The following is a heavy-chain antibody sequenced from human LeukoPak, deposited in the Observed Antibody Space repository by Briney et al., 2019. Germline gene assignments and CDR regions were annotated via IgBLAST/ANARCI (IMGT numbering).Heavy chain of an antibody. J-gene: IGHJ4*02. V-gene: IGHV4-34*01. D-gene: IGHD6-13*01. CDR3: ARESIAAAGTPLDY. Sequence: SETPSLTCAVYGGSFSGYYWSWIRQPPGKGLEWIGEINHSGSTNYNPSLKSRVTISVDTSKNQFSLKLSSVTAADTAVYYCARESIAAAGTPLDYWGQGTLVTVSS. CDR1: GGSFSGYY. CDR2: INHSGST.